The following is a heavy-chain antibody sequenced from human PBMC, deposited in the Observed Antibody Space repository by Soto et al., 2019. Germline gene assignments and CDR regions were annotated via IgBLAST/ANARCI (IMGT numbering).Heavy chain of an antibody. Sequence: EVQLVESGGGLVQPGGSLRLSCAASGFTFSSYWMSWVRQAPGKGLEWVANIKQDGSEKYYVDSVKGRFTISRDNAKNSLYLQMNSLSGEDTDVYYWASDSDYTAMVSWGQGTLVTVSS. V-gene: IGHV3-7*01. CDR2: IKQDGSEK. J-gene: IGHJ4*02. D-gene: IGHD5-18*01. CDR1: GFTFSSYW. CDR3: ASDSDYTAMVS.